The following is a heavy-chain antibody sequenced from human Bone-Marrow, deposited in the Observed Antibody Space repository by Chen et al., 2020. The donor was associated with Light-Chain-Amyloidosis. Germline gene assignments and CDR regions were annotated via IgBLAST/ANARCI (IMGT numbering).Heavy chain of an antibody. CDR3: ARRRDGYNFDY. D-gene: IGHD5-12*01. V-gene: IGHV5-51*01. J-gene: IGHJ4*02. Sequence: EVQREQSGPEAIKPGASLKISRKGSGYTLPNYWIGWVRQMPGKGLEWMGVIYPDDSDARYSPSFEGQVTISADKSITTAYLQWRSLKASDTAMYYCARRRDGYNFDYWGQGTLVTVSS. CDR2: IYPDDSDA. CDR1: GYTLPNYW.